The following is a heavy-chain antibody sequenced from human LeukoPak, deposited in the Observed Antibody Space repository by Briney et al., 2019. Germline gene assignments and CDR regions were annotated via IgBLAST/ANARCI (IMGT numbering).Heavy chain of an antibody. CDR2: ISGNTNHL. V-gene: IGHV3-21*01. J-gene: IGHJ5*01. CDR3: ARDQYVATIGHDS. Sequence: GGSLRLSCAASGFTFSSYYMNWVRQAPGKGPEWVSSISGNTNHLYYADSVKGRFTISRDNAKNSLYLQMNSVRAEDTAVYYCARDQYVATIGHDSWGQGTLVTVSS. CDR1: GFTFSSYY. D-gene: IGHD5-24*01.